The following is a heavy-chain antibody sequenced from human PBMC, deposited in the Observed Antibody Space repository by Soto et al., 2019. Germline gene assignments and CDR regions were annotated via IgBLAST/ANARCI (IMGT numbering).Heavy chain of an antibody. CDR1: GGSISSYY. D-gene: IGHD6-19*01. V-gene: IGHV4-59*08. J-gene: IGHJ4*02. Sequence: SETLSLTCTVSGGSISSYYWGWIRQPPGKGLEWIGYIYYSGSTNYNPSLKSRVTISVDTSKNQFSLKLSSVTAADTAVYYCARQTTRGSGWHFDYWGQGTLVTVSS. CDR3: ARQTTRGSGWHFDY. CDR2: IYYSGST.